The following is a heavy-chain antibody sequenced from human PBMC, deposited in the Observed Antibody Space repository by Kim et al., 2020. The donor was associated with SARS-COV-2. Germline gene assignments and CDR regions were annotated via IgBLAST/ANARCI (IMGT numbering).Heavy chain of an antibody. J-gene: IGHJ6*02. CDR1: GGSISSGGYY. V-gene: IGHV4-31*03. D-gene: IGHD3-9*01. Sequence: SETLSLTCTVSGGSISSGGYYWSWIRQHPGKGLEWIGYIYYSGSTYYNPSLKSRVTISVDTSKNQFSLKLSSVTAADTAVYYCAREGVGLRYFDWARGGYYYYGMDVWGQGTTVTVSS. CDR2: IYYSGST. CDR3: AREGVGLRYFDWARGGYYYYGMDV.